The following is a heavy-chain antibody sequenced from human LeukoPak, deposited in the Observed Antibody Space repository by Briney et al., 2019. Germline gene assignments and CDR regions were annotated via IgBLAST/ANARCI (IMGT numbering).Heavy chain of an antibody. V-gene: IGHV4-39*01. J-gene: IGHJ4*02. Sequence: SETLSLTCTVSGGSISSSSYYWGWIRQPPGKGLEWIGSIYYSGSTYYNPSLKSRVTISVDTSKNQFSLKLSSVTAADTAVYYCARHVDSSGYWRDWGQETLVTVSS. D-gene: IGHD3-22*01. CDR3: ARHVDSSGYWRD. CDR1: GGSISSSSYY. CDR2: IYYSGST.